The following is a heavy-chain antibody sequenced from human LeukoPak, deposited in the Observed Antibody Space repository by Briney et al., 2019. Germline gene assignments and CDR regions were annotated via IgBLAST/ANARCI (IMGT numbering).Heavy chain of an antibody. V-gene: IGHV1-8*03. D-gene: IGHD2-2*02. CDR3: ARGSYCSSTSCYTGYYYYYYMDV. Sequence: VASVKVSCKAPGYTFTSYDINWVRQATGQGLEWMGWMNPNSGNTGYAQKFQGRVTITRNTSISTAYMELSSLRSEDTAVYYCARGSYCSSTSCYTGYYYYYYMDVWGKGTTVTVSS. CDR1: GYTFTSYD. CDR2: MNPNSGNT. J-gene: IGHJ6*03.